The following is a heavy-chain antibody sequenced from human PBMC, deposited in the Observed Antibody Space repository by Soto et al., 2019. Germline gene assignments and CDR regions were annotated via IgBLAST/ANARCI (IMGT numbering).Heavy chain of an antibody. CDR2: IYYSGNT. Sequence: PSETLSLTCTVSGGSVSSGDYYWSWIRQPPGKGLEWIGNIYYSGNTYYNPSLKSRVTISVDTSKNQFSLKLTSVTAADTAVYYCARVDSSRWKWVLDYWGRGTLVTVSS. CDR3: ARVDSSRWKWVLDY. J-gene: IGHJ4*02. CDR1: GGSVSSGDYY. D-gene: IGHD6-13*01. V-gene: IGHV4-30-4*01.